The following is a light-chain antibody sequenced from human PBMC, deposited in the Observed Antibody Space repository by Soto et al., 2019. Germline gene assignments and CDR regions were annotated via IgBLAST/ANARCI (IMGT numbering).Light chain of an antibody. V-gene: IGKV1-39*01. CDR3: QQSFSTTWT. Sequence: DTQMTQSPSSLSASVGDRVTITCRASQTINSYLNWYQQKPGKAPQLLIYGASSLQSGVPSRFSGSGSGTDYTLTISSLQPEDFATYHCQQSFSTTWTFGQGTKVDIK. J-gene: IGKJ1*01. CDR2: GAS. CDR1: QTINSY.